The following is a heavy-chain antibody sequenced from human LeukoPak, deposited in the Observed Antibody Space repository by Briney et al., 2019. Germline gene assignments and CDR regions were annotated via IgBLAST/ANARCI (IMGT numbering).Heavy chain of an antibody. V-gene: IGHV4-30-4*02. CDR3: ARTDPRDYYYYYMDV. J-gene: IGHJ6*03. Sequence: SETLSLTCTVSGGSISSGDYYWSWIRQPPGKGLEWIGYIYYSGSTYYNPSLKSRVTISVDTSKNQFSLKLSSVTAADTAVYYCARTDPRDYYYYYMDVWGKGTTVTVSS. CDR2: IYYSGST. CDR1: GGSISSGDYY.